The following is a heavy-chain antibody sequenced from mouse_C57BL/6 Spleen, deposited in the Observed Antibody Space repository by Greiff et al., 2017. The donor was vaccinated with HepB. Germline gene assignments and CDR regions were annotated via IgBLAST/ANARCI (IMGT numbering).Heavy chain of an antibody. D-gene: IGHD2-5*01. CDR3: ARLGDSNYGY. Sequence: VQLVESGAELARPGASVKLSCKASGYTFTSYGISWVKQRTGQGLEWIGEIYPRSGNTYYNEKFKGKATLTADKSSSTAYMELRSLTSEDSAVYFCARLGDSNYGYWGQGTTLTVSS. J-gene: IGHJ2*01. CDR2: IYPRSGNT. V-gene: IGHV1-81*01. CDR1: GYTFTSYG.